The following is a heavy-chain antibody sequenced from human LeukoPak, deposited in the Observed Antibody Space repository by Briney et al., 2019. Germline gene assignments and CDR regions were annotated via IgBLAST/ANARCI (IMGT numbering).Heavy chain of an antibody. CDR3: ARDPYSYDTSGPKPFDY. D-gene: IGHD3-3*01. J-gene: IGHJ4*02. Sequence: PGGSLRLSYAASGFTFSYYSMNWVRQAPGKGLEWVSYISRSSSAIYYADSVKGRFTISRDNAKNSLFLQMNSLRDEDTAVYYCARDPYSYDTSGPKPFDYWGQGTLVTVSS. V-gene: IGHV3-48*02. CDR1: GFTFSYYS. CDR2: ISRSSSAI.